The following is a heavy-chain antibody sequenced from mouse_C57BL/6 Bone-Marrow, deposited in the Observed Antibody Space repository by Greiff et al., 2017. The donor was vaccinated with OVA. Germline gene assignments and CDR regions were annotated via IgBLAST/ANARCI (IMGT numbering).Heavy chain of an antibody. CDR2: IDPSDSYT. Sequence: QVQLQQPGAELVKPGASVKLSCKASGYTFTSYWMQWVKQRPGQGLEWIGEIDPSDSYTNYNQKFKGKATLTVDTSSSTAYMQLSSLTSEDSAVYYCARRELTGTIAYWGQGTLVTVSA. J-gene: IGHJ3*01. V-gene: IGHV1-50*01. CDR3: ARRELTGTIAY. CDR1: GYTFTSYW. D-gene: IGHD4-1*01.